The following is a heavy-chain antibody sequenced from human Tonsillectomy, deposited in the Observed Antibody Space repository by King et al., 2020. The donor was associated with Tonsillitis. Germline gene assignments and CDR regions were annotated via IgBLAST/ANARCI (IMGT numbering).Heavy chain of an antibody. V-gene: IGHV3-9*01. CDR2: ISWNSGSI. CDR1: GFTFDDYA. CDR3: AKELYSYGPNFDY. Sequence: VQLVESGGGLVQPGRSLRLSCAASGFTFDDYAMHWVRQAPGKGLEWVSGISWNSGSIGYADSVKGRFTISRDNAKNSLYLQMNSLRAEDTALYYCAKELYSYGPNFDYWGQGTLVTVSS. D-gene: IGHD5-18*01. J-gene: IGHJ4*02.